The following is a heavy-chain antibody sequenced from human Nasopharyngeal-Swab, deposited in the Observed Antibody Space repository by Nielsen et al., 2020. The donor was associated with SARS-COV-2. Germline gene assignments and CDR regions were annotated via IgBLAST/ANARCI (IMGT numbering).Heavy chain of an antibody. V-gene: IGHV3-74*01. CDR1: GFSLSSYW. CDR2: INPDGNTI. D-gene: IGHD3-3*01. CDR3: ARDGLDYDFWSAYFMDV. Sequence: GESLKISCAASGFSLSSYWMHWVRQAPGKGLSWVSRINPDGNTINYADSVKGRFTISRDTAKNSLYLQMNSLRAEDTAVYYCARDGLDYDFWSAYFMDVWGQGTTVTVSS. J-gene: IGHJ6*02.